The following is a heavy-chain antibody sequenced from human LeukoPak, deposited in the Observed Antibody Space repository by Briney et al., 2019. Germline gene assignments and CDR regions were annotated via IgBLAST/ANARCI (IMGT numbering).Heavy chain of an antibody. CDR3: ARGIQLWSYFDY. D-gene: IGHD5-18*01. J-gene: IGHJ4*02. CDR2: IYYSGST. Sequence: SETLSLTCTVSSYSISNSAYYWGWIRQPPGKGLEWIGYIYYSGSTNYNPSLKSRVTISVDTSKNQFSLKLSSVTAADTAVYYCARGIQLWSYFDYWGQGTLVTVSS. V-gene: IGHV4-61*05. CDR1: SYSISNSAYY.